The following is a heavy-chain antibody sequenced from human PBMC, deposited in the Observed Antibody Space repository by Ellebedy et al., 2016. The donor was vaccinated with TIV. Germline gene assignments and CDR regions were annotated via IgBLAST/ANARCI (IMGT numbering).Heavy chain of an antibody. CDR1: GFTFSSYG. V-gene: IGHV3-23*01. CDR2: ISGSGDTT. CDR3: AKTGGYIYGLPDF. J-gene: IGHJ4*02. D-gene: IGHD5-18*01. Sequence: PGGSLRLSCAASGFTFSSYGMTWVRQAPGKGLEWVSDISGSGDTTYYADSVKGRFTFSRDNSKNTVYLQMNSLRAEDTAVYYFAKTGGYIYGLPDFWGQGTLVTVSS.